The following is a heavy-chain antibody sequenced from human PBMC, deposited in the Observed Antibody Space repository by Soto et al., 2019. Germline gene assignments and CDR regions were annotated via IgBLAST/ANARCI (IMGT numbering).Heavy chain of an antibody. J-gene: IGHJ6*02. Sequence: GGSLRLSCAASGFTFSSYAMHWVRQAPGKGLEWVAVISYDGSNKYYADSVKGRFTISRDNSKNTLYRQMNSLRAEDTAVYYWARDKYSSWVLRGDYYYGMDVWGQGTTVTVSS. CDR3: ARDKYSSWVLRGDYYYGMDV. CDR2: ISYDGSNK. D-gene: IGHD6-6*01. V-gene: IGHV3-30-3*01. CDR1: GFTFSSYA.